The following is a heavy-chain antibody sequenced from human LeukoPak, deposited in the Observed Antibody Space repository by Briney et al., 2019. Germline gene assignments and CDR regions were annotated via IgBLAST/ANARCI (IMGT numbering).Heavy chain of an antibody. CDR2: INHSGST. D-gene: IGHD2-2*01. CDR1: GGSFSGYY. CDR3: AKRYCSSTTCYDDRGAFDY. Sequence: SETLSLTCAVYGGSFSGYYWSWIRQPPGKGLEWIGEINHSGSTNYNPSLKSRVTISVDTSKNQFSLKLSSVTAADTAVYYCAKRYCSSTTCYDDRGAFDYWGQGTLVTVSS. J-gene: IGHJ4*02. V-gene: IGHV4-34*01.